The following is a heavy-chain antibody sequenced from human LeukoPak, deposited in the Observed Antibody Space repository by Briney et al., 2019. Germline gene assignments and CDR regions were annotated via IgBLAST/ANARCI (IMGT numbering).Heavy chain of an antibody. V-gene: IGHV5-51*01. CDR1: GYSFTSYW. D-gene: IGHD3-3*01. Sequence: GESLKISCKGSGYSFTSYWIGWVRQMPGKGLEWMGIIYPGDSDTRYSPSFQGQVTISADKSISTAYLQWSSLKASDTAMYYCASMGYDFWSGPDAFDIWGQGTMVTVSS. J-gene: IGHJ3*02. CDR3: ASMGYDFWSGPDAFDI. CDR2: IYPGDSDT.